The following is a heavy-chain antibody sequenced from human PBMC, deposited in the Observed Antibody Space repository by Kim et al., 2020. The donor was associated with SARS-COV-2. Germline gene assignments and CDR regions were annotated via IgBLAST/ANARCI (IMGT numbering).Heavy chain of an antibody. CDR1: GFTFSSYG. D-gene: IGHD1-26*01. J-gene: IGHJ4*02. V-gene: IGHV3-30*18. CDR2: ISYDGSNK. CDR3: AKDEWELRLFLDY. Sequence: GGSLRLSCAASGFTFSSYGMHWVRQAPGKGLEWVAVISYDGSNKYYADSVKGRFTISRDNSKNTLYLQMNSLRAEDTAVYYCAKDEWELRLFLDYWGQGTLVTVSS.